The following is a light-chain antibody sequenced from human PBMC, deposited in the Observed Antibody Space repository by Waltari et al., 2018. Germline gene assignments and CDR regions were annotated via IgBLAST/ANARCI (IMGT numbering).Light chain of an antibody. Sequence: DIQMTQSPSSLSASVGDRVTITCRASQGISSYLNWYQQKPGKAPKLLIYAASSLQSGVPSMFSGRGFGTDFTLTIISLQPEDFATYYCQQSYSPPRTFGQGTKVEIK. CDR3: QQSYSPPRT. CDR2: AAS. V-gene: IGKV1-39*01. J-gene: IGKJ1*01. CDR1: QGISSY.